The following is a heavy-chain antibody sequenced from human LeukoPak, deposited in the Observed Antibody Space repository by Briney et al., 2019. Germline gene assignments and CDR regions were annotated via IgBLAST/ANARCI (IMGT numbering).Heavy chain of an antibody. CDR2: IKQDGSEK. V-gene: IGHV3-7*01. Sequence: GGSLRLFCAASGFTFSNAWMSWVRQAAGKGLEWEANIKQDGSEKYYVDSVKGRFTISRDNAKNSLYLQMNSLRAEDTAVYYCARRARASDYGRGYYYYMDVWGKGTTVTVSS. CDR3: ARRARASDYGRGYYYYMDV. J-gene: IGHJ6*03. CDR1: GFTFSNAW. D-gene: IGHD4-17*01.